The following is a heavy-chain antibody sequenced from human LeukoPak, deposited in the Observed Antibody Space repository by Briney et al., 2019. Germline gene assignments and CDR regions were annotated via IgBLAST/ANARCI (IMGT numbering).Heavy chain of an antibody. CDR1: GFTFSSYW. Sequence: GGSLRLSCAASGFTFSSYWMSWVRQAPGKGLEWVANIKQDGSEKYYVDSVKGRFTISRDNAKNSLYLQMNSLRAEDTAVYYCARSTQGYYDSSGSLGNFDYWGQGTLVTVSS. CDR2: IKQDGSEK. V-gene: IGHV3-7*01. J-gene: IGHJ4*02. D-gene: IGHD3-22*01. CDR3: ARSTQGYYDSSGSLGNFDY.